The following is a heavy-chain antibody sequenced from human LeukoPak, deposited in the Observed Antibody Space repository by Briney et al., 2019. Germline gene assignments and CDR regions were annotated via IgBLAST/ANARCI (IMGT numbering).Heavy chain of an antibody. CDR2: ISSSGSTI. J-gene: IGHJ4*02. V-gene: IGHV3-48*03. D-gene: IGHD3-10*01. CDR1: GFTFSSYE. Sequence: PGGSLRLSCAASGFTFSSYEMNWVRQAPGKGLEWVSYISSSGSTIYYADSVKGRFTISRDNAKNSLYLQMNSLRAEDTAVYYCARVPFGSGSYQLDYWGQGTLVTVSS. CDR3: ARVPFGSGSYQLDY.